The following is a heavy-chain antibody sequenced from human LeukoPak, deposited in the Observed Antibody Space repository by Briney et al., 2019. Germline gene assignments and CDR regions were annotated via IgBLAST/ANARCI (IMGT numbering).Heavy chain of an antibody. CDR2: IYTSGST. CDR3: ARVMDDIVVVPAAIPGDNWFDP. V-gene: IGHV4-4*07. Sequence: SETLSLTCTVSGGSISSYYWSWIRQPAGKGLEWIGRIYTSGSTNYNPSLKSRVTMSVDTSKNQFSLKLSSVTAADTAVYYCARVMDDIVVVPAAIPGDNWFDPWGQGTLVTVSS. CDR1: GGSISSYY. J-gene: IGHJ5*02. D-gene: IGHD2-2*02.